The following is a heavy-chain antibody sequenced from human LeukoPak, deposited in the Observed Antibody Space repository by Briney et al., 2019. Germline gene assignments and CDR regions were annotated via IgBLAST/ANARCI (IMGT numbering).Heavy chain of an antibody. Sequence: PGGSLRLSCAASGFTFSSYAMSWVRQAPGKGLEWVSAISGSGGSTYYADSVKGRFTISRDNSKNTLYLQMNSLRAEDTAVYYCAKAFHVPFESGDRYYYYYMDVWGKGTTVTVSS. CDR2: ISGSGGST. CDR3: AKAFHVPFESGDRYYYYYMDV. J-gene: IGHJ6*03. D-gene: IGHD3-9*01. CDR1: GFTFSSYA. V-gene: IGHV3-23*01.